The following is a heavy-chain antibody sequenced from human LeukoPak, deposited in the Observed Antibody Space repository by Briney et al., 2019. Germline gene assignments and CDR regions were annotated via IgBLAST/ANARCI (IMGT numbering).Heavy chain of an antibody. Sequence: PGGSLRLSCAASGFTFSSYAMSWVRQAPGKGLEWVSAISGSGGSTYYADSVKGRFTISRDNSKNTLCLQMNSLRAEDTAVYYCAKGVLRYFDWFSGFDPWGQGTLVTVSS. CDR1: GFTFSSYA. D-gene: IGHD3-9*01. J-gene: IGHJ5*02. CDR2: ISGSGGST. V-gene: IGHV3-23*01. CDR3: AKGVLRYFDWFSGFDP.